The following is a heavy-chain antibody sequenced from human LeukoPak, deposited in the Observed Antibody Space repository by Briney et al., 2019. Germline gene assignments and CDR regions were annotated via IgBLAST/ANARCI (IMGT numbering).Heavy chain of an antibody. V-gene: IGHV1-69*05. CDR3: ARDIISSGRLNWFDP. Sequence: SVKVSCKASEGTFSSYAISWVRQAPGQGLEWMGRIIPIFGTANYAQKFQGRVTIATDESTSTAYMELSSLRSEDTAVHYCARDIISSGRLNWFDPWGQGTLVTVSS. D-gene: IGHD6-19*01. CDR2: IIPIFGTA. CDR1: EGTFSSYA. J-gene: IGHJ5*02.